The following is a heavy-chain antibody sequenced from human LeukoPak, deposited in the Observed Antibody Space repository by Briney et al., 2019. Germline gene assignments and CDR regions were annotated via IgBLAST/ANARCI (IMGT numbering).Heavy chain of an antibody. CDR1: GYSISSGYY. CDR3: ARQGGSYSGNY. J-gene: IGHJ4*02. D-gene: IGHD1-26*01. CDR2: IYHSGST. V-gene: IGHV4-38-2*01. Sequence: SETLSLTCAVSGYSISSGYYWGWIRQPPGKGLEWFGSIYHSGSTYYNPSLKSRVTISVDTSKNQFSLKLSSVTAADTAVYYCARQGGSYSGNYWGQGTLVTVSS.